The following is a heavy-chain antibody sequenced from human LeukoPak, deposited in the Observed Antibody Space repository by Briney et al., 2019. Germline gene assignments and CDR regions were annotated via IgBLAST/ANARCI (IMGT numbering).Heavy chain of an antibody. D-gene: IGHD3-10*01. CDR3: ARVRPMVRGVIGAFDI. Sequence: SQTLSLTCTVSGGSISSGDYYWSWIRQPPGKGLEWIGYIYYSGSTYYNPSLKSRVTISVDTSKNQFSLKLRSVTAADTAVYFCARVRPMVRGVIGAFDIWGQGTMVTVSS. CDR2: IYYSGST. V-gene: IGHV4-30-4*01. J-gene: IGHJ3*02. CDR1: GGSISSGDYY.